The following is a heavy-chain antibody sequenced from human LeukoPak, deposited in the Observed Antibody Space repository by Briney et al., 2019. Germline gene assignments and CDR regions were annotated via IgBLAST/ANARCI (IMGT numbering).Heavy chain of an antibody. J-gene: IGHJ4*02. Sequence: GTSVKVSCKASGFTFTSSAMQWVRQARGQRLEWIGWIVVGSGNTNYAQKFQERVTITRDMSTSTAYMELSSLRSEETAVYYCAADREGFGELFDYWGQGTLVTVSS. CDR3: AADREGFGELFDY. D-gene: IGHD3-10*01. CDR2: IVVGSGNT. V-gene: IGHV1-58*02. CDR1: GFTFTSSA.